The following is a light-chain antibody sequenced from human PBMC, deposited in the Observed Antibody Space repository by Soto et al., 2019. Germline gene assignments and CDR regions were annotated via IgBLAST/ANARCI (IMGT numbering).Light chain of an antibody. CDR1: QTVSSY. V-gene: IGKV3-20*01. CDR3: QQYGTSPIT. J-gene: IGKJ5*01. CDR2: GAS. Sequence: ENVLTQSPGTLSLSPGERATLSCRASQTVSSYLTWYQQRPGQAPRLLIHGASKRATGIPDRFSGSGAGTDFNLSISRLEPEDFALYYCQQYGTSPITFGQGTRLEIK.